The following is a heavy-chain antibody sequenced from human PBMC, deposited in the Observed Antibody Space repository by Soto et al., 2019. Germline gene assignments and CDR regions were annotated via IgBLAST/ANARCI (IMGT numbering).Heavy chain of an antibody. D-gene: IGHD2-2*02. CDR3: ARARCTTTSCYRGLDV. V-gene: IGHV3-48*02. J-gene: IGHJ6*02. Sequence: EEVLVESGGGFVQPGGSLRLSCAASGFTFNTYSVNWVRQAPGKGLEWISHISSRGTAINYADSVKGRFTISRDNAKNSLFLQMTSLRDEDTAVYYCARARCTTTSCYRGLDVWGQGTTVTVSS. CDR2: ISSRGTAI. CDR1: GFTFNTYS.